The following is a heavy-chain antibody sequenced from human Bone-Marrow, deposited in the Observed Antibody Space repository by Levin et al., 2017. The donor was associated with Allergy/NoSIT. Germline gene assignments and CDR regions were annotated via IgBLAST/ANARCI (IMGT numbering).Heavy chain of an antibody. CDR2: IYSTGRT. Sequence: GESLKISCAASGFTVRSIYMHWVRQGPGKGPEWVSTIYSTGRTDYVDSVKGRFTISRADSKNTVNLQLNSLRVEDTAIYYCARSLYSGSYYFGFWGQGTLVTVSS. J-gene: IGHJ4*02. CDR3: ARSLYSGSYYFGF. D-gene: IGHD1-26*01. V-gene: IGHV3-53*01. CDR1: GFTVRSIY.